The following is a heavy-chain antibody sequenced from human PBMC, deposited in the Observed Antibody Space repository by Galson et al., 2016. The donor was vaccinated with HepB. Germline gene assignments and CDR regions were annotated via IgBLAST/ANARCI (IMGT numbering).Heavy chain of an antibody. D-gene: IGHD3-22*01. CDR2: IKQDGSEK. CDR3: ARPMEYYYDSSVDAFDI. J-gene: IGHJ3*02. Sequence: SLRLSCAASASEFTFSSYWMSWVRQAPGKGLEWVANIKQDGSEKYCVASVKGRFTISRDNAKNSLYLEMNNLRAEDTAVYYCARPMEYYYDSSVDAFDIWGQGTMVTVYS. V-gene: IGHV3-7*01. CDR1: ASEFTFSSYW.